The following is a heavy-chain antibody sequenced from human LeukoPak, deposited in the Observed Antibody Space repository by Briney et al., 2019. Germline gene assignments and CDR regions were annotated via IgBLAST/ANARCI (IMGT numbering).Heavy chain of an antibody. CDR3: ALMNIYRTSFDY. V-gene: IGHV3-33*08. D-gene: IGHD1/OR15-1a*01. Sequence: PGRSLRLSCAASGFTFSSYGMHWVRQAPGKGLEWVAVIWYDGSNKYYADSVKGRFTISRDNSKNTLYLQMNSLRAEDTAVYYCALMNIYRTSFDYWGQGTLVTVSS. J-gene: IGHJ4*02. CDR1: GFTFSSYG. CDR2: IWYDGSNK.